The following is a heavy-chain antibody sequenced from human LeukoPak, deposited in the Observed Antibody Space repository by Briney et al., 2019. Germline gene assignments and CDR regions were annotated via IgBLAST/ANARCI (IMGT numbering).Heavy chain of an antibody. V-gene: IGHV3-48*03. D-gene: IGHD1-26*01. J-gene: IGHJ4*02. CDR1: GFIFSDDE. Sequence: GGSLRLSCAASGFIFSDDEMNWVRQAPGRELAWVSYSSSSGTTTHYADSVKGRFTMSRDNAKSLLYLQMNSLRAEDTAIYYCARYSIVGAYRSRDGWGQGTLVTVSS. CDR3: ARYSIVGAYRSRDG. CDR2: SSSSGTTT.